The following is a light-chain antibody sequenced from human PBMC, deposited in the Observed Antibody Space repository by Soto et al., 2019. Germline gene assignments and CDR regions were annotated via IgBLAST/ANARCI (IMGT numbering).Light chain of an antibody. J-gene: IGKJ4*01. CDR3: QQYGNLPLT. V-gene: IGKV3-20*01. CDR2: GVS. Sequence: EIELTQSPGTLSLSPGERATLSCRASQTIITLAWYKQKPGQAPRLLIYGVSRRATGIPDRFSGSGSGTDFTLTINRLEPEDSAVYFCQQYGNLPLTFGGGTKVELK. CDR1: QTIIT.